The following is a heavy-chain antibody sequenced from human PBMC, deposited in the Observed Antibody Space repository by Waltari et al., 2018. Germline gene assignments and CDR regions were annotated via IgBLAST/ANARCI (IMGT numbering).Heavy chain of an antibody. D-gene: IGHD6-19*01. CDR1: GGSIYLNNW. CDR2: IYHTGST. V-gene: IGHV4-4*02. Sequence: QVQLQESGPGLVKPLGTLSLTCAGPGGSIYLNNWWSWVRQAPGKGLDWIGEIYHTGSTNYNPALKSRVTISVDKSRNHFSLNLTSVTVADTALYYCASRAVAGNNFDYWGQGRLVTVSS. J-gene: IGHJ4*02. CDR3: ASRAVAGNNFDY.